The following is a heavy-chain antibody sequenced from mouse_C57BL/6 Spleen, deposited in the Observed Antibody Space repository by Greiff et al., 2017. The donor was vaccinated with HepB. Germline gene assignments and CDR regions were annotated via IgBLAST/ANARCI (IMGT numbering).Heavy chain of an antibody. J-gene: IGHJ2*01. CDR3: ARSRMGYGSSYYFDY. CDR2: IDPSDSET. D-gene: IGHD1-1*01. Sequence: QVQLQQSGAELVRPGSSVKLSCKASGYTFTSYWMHWVKQRPIQGLEWIGNIDPSDSETHYNQKFKDKATLTVDKSSSTAYMQLSSLTSEDSAVYYCARSRMGYGSSYYFDYWGQGTTLTVSS. CDR1: GYTFTSYW. V-gene: IGHV1-52*01.